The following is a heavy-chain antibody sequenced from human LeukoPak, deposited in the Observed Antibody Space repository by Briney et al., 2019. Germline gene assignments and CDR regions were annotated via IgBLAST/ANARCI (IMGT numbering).Heavy chain of an antibody. CDR2: ISGSGGST. J-gene: IGHJ4*02. CDR3: AGPGYSSSWYEGY. D-gene: IGHD6-13*01. Sequence: GGSLRLSCAASGFTFSSYSMNWVRQAPGKGLEWVSTISGSGGSTDYADSVKGRFTISRDNSKNTLYLQMNSLRVEDTAVYYCAGPGYSSSWYEGYWGQGTLVTVSS. CDR1: GFTFSSYS. V-gene: IGHV3-23*01.